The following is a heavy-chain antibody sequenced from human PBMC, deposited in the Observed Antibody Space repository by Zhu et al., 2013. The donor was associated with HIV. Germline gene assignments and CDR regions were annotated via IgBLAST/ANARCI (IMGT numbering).Heavy chain of an antibody. CDR2: INPSSGDT. J-gene: IGHJ1*01. V-gene: IGHV1-2*02. CDR1: ASTFTGYY. Sequence: QMQLVQSEAEVKKPGASVKVSCETSASTFTGYYIHWMRQAPGQGLEWMGWINPSSGDTNYAQNFQARVTMTRDTSISTAYMDLSRLIYDDTAVYYCAREAGGYFQHWGQGHPGQRXL. D-gene: IGHD1-26*01. CDR3: AREAGGYFQH.